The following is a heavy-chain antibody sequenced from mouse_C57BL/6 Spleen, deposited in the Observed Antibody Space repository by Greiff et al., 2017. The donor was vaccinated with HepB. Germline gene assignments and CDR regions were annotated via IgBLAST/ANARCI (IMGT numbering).Heavy chain of an antibody. CDR3: ALTPVVATGDYYAMDY. V-gene: IGHV1-69*01. CDR1: GYTFTSYW. J-gene: IGHJ4*01. D-gene: IGHD1-1*01. CDR2: IDPSDSYT. Sequence: QVQLQQPGAELVMPGASVKLSCKASGYTFTSYWMHWVKQRPGQGLEWIGEIDPSDSYTNYNQKFKGKSTLTVDKSSSTAYMQLSSLTSEDSAVYYCALTPVVATGDYYAMDYWGQGTSVTVSS.